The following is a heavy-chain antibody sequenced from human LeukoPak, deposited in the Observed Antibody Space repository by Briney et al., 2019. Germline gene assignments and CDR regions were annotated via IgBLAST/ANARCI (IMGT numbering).Heavy chain of an antibody. Sequence: PGGSLRLSCAASGFTFSSYAMSWVRQAPGKGLEWVSAISGSGGSTYYADSVKGRFTISRDNSKNTLYLQMNSLRAEDTAVYYCAKDPDSGWYPGGDYWGQGTLVTVSS. V-gene: IGHV3-23*01. D-gene: IGHD6-19*01. CDR3: AKDPDSGWYPGGDY. CDR1: GFTFSSYA. CDR2: ISGSGGST. J-gene: IGHJ4*02.